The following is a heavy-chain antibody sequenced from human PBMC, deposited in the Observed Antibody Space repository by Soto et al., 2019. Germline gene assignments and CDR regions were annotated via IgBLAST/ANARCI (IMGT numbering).Heavy chain of an antibody. CDR3: TRALRGDYGWIDL. CDR1: GYTFSSFD. J-gene: IGHJ3*01. D-gene: IGHD2-21*02. V-gene: IGHV1-8*02. CDR2: MNPNSGNT. Sequence: ASVKVSCKASGYTFSSFDINWVRQAPGQGLEWMGRMNPNSGNTGYTQKFQGRVSMTRNFSISTAYMELSSLKSEDTAVYYCTRALRGDYGWIDLWGQGTMVTVSS.